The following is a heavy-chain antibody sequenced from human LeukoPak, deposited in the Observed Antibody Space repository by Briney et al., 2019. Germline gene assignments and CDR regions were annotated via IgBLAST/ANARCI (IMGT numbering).Heavy chain of an antibody. CDR2: ISSSSSYI. J-gene: IGHJ1*01. V-gene: IGHV3-21*01. Sequence: GGSLRLSCAASGFTFSSYIMNWVRQAPGKGLEWVSSISSSSSYIYYADSVKGRFTISRDNAKNSLYLQMNSLRAEDTAVYYCARDLAVAGTYYQFQHWGQGTLVTVSS. CDR3: ARDLAVAGTYYQFQH. CDR1: GFTFSSYI. D-gene: IGHD6-19*01.